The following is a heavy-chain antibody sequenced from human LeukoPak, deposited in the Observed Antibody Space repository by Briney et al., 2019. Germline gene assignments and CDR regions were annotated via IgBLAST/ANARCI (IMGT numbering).Heavy chain of an antibody. CDR2: IYHSGST. J-gene: IGHJ4*02. Sequence: SQTLSLTCAVSGGSISSGGYSWSWIRQPPGKGLEWIGYIYHSGSTYYNPSLKSRVTISVDRSKNQFSLKLSSVTAADTAVYYCARTRYCSSTSCYPNTQHDYWGQGTLVTVSS. CDR1: GGSISSGGYS. V-gene: IGHV4-30-2*01. D-gene: IGHD2-2*01. CDR3: ARTRYCSSTSCYPNTQHDY.